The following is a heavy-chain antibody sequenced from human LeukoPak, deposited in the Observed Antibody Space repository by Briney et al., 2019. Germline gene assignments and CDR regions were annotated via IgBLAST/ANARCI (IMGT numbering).Heavy chain of an antibody. CDR1: GGSISSYY. V-gene: IGHV4-59*12. Sequence: SETLSLTCTVSGGSISSYYWNWIRQPPGKGLEWIGYIYYSGSTNYNPSLKSRVTISVDKSKNQFSLKLSSVTAADTAVYYCARHIAAAGHDAFDIWGQGTMVTVSS. CDR2: IYYSGST. CDR3: ARHIAAAGHDAFDI. J-gene: IGHJ3*02. D-gene: IGHD6-13*01.